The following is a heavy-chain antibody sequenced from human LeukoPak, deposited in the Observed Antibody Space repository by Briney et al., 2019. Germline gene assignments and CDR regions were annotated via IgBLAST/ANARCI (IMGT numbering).Heavy chain of an antibody. Sequence: ASVYVSCKASGYTFTGYYMHWVRRAPGQGLEWMGWINPNSGGTNYAQKFQGRVTMTRDTSISTAYMELSRLRSDDTAVYYCARDATMVRGVIRYDWFDPWGQGTLVTVSS. J-gene: IGHJ5*02. CDR1: GYTFTGYY. CDR3: ARDATMVRGVIRYDWFDP. D-gene: IGHD3-10*01. V-gene: IGHV1-2*02. CDR2: INPNSGGT.